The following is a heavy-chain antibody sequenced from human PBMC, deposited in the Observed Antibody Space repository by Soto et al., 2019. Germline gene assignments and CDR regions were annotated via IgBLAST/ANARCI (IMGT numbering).Heavy chain of an antibody. CDR3: AKGVVREPAYFDD. D-gene: IGHD3-10*01. J-gene: IGHJ4*02. CDR1: GFTFSAFA. V-gene: IGHV3-30*18. CDR2: ISYDGRNE. Sequence: PVGSLRLSCAVSGFTFSAFAMYWVRQAPGKGLEWVALISYDGRNEDYAESVRGRFTISRDNSKNTLYLDMNSLSAEDSAVYFCAKGVVREPAYFDDWGQGTLVTVSS.